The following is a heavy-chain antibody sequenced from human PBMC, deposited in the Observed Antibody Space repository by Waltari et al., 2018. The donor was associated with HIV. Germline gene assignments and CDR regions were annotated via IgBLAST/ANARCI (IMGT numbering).Heavy chain of an antibody. CDR2: LNSDGSSR. Sequence: VQLVESGGGSIKTGGSLRLSCTASGFSVSNHWMDWVRQGPGKGLVWVERLNSDGSSRNYADAVKGRFVISRDNARNTVYLQLNSLRVEDTAMYFCARASHYIEFSTFDGDYYFDVWGRGTRVAVSS. D-gene: IGHD2-15*01. CDR1: GFSVSNHW. V-gene: IGHV3-74*01. CDR3: ARASHYIEFSTFDGDYYFDV. J-gene: IGHJ4*02.